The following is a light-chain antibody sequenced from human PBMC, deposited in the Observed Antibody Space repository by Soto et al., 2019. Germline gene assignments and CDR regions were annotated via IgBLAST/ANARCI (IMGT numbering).Light chain of an antibody. CDR2: AAS. Sequence: IQLTQSPSSLSASVGDRVTITCRASQGISSYLAWYQQKPGKDPKLLIYAASTLQSGVPSRFSGSGSGTDFTLTISSLQPEDFATYYCQKLNSYPRTFGQGTKVEIK. J-gene: IGKJ1*01. CDR3: QKLNSYPRT. CDR1: QGISSY. V-gene: IGKV1-9*01.